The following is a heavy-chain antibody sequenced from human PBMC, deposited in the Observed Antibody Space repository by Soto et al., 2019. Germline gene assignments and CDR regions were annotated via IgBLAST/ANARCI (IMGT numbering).Heavy chain of an antibody. CDR1: GFTFSMFS. D-gene: IGHD4-17*01. J-gene: IGHJ5*02. Sequence: LRLSCSASGFTFSMFSMHWVRQAPGKGLEYVSGISSNGDSTYYADPVKGRFTISRDNSKNTLYLQMSSLRAVDTAVYYCVHPRSTVQIPPTWGQGTLVTVSS. V-gene: IGHV3-64D*06. CDR2: ISSNGDST. CDR3: VHPRSTVQIPPT.